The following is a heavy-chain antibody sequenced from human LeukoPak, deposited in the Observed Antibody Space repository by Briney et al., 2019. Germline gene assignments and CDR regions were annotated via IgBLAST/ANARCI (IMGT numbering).Heavy chain of an antibody. D-gene: IGHD4-17*01. CDR1: GYTFTGYY. CDR2: INPNSGGT. V-gene: IGHV1-2*02. Sequence: ASVKVSCKASGYTFTGYYMHWVRQAPGQGLEWMGWINPNSGGTNYAQKFQGRVTMTRDTSISTAYMELNRLRSDDTAVYYCARETTVTTGWFDPWGQGTLVTVSS. CDR3: ARETTVTTGWFDP. J-gene: IGHJ5*02.